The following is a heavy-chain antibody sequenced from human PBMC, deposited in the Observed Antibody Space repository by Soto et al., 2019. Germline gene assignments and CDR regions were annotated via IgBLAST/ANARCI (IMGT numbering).Heavy chain of an antibody. Sequence: SETLSLTCTVSGGSVSSGSYYWSWIRQPPGKGLEWIGYIYYSGSTNYNPSLKSRVTISVDTSKNQFSLKLSSVTAADTAVYYCARGRGLYFDYWGQGTLVTVSS. CDR3: ARGRGLYFDY. CDR2: IYYSGST. V-gene: IGHV4-61*01. CDR1: GGSVSSGSYY. J-gene: IGHJ4*02.